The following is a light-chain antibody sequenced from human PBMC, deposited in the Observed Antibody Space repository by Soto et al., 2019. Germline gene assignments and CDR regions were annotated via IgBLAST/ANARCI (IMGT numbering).Light chain of an antibody. Sequence: EIVMTQSPATLSLSPGERATLSCRASLSVSSDLAWYRQKPGQAPRLLIYRAFTRATGIPARFSGSGFGTDFTLTISSLQSEDFAVYYSQQYNNWPLTFGGGTKVEIK. J-gene: IGKJ4*01. CDR2: RAF. V-gene: IGKV3-15*01. CDR1: LSVSSD. CDR3: QQYNNWPLT.